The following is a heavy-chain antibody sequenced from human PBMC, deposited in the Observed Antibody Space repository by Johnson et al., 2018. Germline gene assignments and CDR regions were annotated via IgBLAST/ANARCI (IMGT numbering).Heavy chain of an antibody. Sequence: VQLVESGGGLVQPGGSLRLSCAASGFTFSSYWMHWVRQAPGKGLVWVSRINSDGSSTSYADSVKGRFPLSRDNAKNTLYLQMNSLRAEDTAVYYCARLWFGENYGMDVWGQGTTVTVSS. V-gene: IGHV3-74*02. D-gene: IGHD3-10*01. J-gene: IGHJ6*02. CDR2: INSDGSST. CDR3: ARLWFGENYGMDV. CDR1: GFTFSSYW.